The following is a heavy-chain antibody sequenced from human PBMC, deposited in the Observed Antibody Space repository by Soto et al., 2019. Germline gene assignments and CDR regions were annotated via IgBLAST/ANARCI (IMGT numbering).Heavy chain of an antibody. CDR3: ARVREHSSSYFDY. V-gene: IGHV4-59*01. CDR1: SHSIASYY. J-gene: IGHJ4*02. D-gene: IGHD6-6*01. Sequence: PSATLSFTCAFASHSIASYYWRWIRQPSGKGLEWIGYIYYSGSTNYNPSLKSRVTISVDTSKNQFSLKLSSVTAADTAVYYCARVREHSSSYFDYWGQGTLVTVS. CDR2: IYYSGST.